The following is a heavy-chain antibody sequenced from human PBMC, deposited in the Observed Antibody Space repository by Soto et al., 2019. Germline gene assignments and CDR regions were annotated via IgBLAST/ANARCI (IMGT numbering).Heavy chain of an antibody. CDR1: GYSFTSDW. CDR2: IYPSDSDT. CDR3: VRHHIVATPRGWFDP. J-gene: IGHJ5*02. D-gene: IGHD5-12*01. Sequence: PGESLKISCKVSGYSFTSDWIGWVRQMPGKGLEWMGIIYPSDSDTRYSPSFQGQVTISVDKSISTAYLQGSSLKASDTAIYFCVRHHIVATPRGWFDPWGQGTLVTVSS. V-gene: IGHV5-51*01.